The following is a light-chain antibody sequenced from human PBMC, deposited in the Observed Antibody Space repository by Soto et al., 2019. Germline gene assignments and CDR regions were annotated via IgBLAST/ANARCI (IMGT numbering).Light chain of an antibody. CDR1: QNVLYSSNNKNY. V-gene: IGKV4-1*01. CDR3: QQYYSTPHT. J-gene: IGKJ2*01. CDR2: WAS. Sequence: DIVMTQSPDSLAVSLGARATINCKSSQNVLYSSNNKNYLAWYQQKPGQTPNLLIYWASTRESGVPDRFSGSGSWTDFTLTISSLQAEDVAVYYCQQYYSTPHTFGQGTRLEIK.